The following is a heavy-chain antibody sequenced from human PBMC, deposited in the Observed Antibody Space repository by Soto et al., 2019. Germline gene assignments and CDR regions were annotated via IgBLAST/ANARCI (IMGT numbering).Heavy chain of an antibody. CDR2: IYYSGST. D-gene: IGHD2-15*01. Sequence: SETLSLTCTVSGGSISSGSYYWSWIRQHPGKGLEWIGYIYYSGSTYYNPSLKSRVTISVDTSKNQFSLKLSSVTAADTAVYYCARVYRTGSRNWFDPWGQGTLVTVSS. J-gene: IGHJ5*02. CDR3: ARVYRTGSRNWFDP. CDR1: GGSISSGSYY. V-gene: IGHV4-31*03.